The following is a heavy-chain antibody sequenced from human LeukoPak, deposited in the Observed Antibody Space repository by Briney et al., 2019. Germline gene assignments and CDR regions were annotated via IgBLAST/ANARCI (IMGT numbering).Heavy chain of an antibody. V-gene: IGHV4-34*01. D-gene: IGHD3-3*01. CDR3: ARSPAGAYSDFGLTVYYCYMDV. J-gene: IGHJ6*03. Sequence: SETLSLTCAVYGGSFSDYYWSWIRQPQGKGLEWIGEINQSGSTNYNPSLESRVTISLGASTNQFSLKVSSVTAADTAVYYCARSPAGAYSDFGLTVYYCYMDVWGKGTAVTVSS. CDR1: GGSFSDYY. CDR2: INQSGST.